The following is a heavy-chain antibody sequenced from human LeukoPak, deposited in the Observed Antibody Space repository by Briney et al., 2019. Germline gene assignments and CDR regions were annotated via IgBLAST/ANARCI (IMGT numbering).Heavy chain of an antibody. Sequence: SETLSLTYTVSGGSISSYYWSWIRQPAGKGLEWIGRIYTSGSTNYNPSLKSRVTMSVDTSKNQFSLKLSSVTAADTAVYYCAIGRVSAGSYPYDYWGQGTLVTVSS. D-gene: IGHD1-26*01. V-gene: IGHV4-4*07. CDR2: IYTSGST. CDR1: GGSISSYY. CDR3: AIGRVSAGSYPYDY. J-gene: IGHJ4*02.